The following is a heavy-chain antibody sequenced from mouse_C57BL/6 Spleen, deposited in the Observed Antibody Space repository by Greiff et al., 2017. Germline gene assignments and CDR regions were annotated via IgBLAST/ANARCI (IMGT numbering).Heavy chain of an antibody. Sequence: EVMLVESGGDLVKPGGSLKLSCAASGFTFSSYGMSWVRQTPDKRLEWVATISSGGSYTYYPDSVKGRFTISGDNAKNTLYLQMSSLKSEDTAMYYCAREDYFDYWGQGTTLTVSS. CDR2: ISSGGSYT. J-gene: IGHJ2*01. CDR3: AREDYFDY. CDR1: GFTFSSYG. V-gene: IGHV5-6*01.